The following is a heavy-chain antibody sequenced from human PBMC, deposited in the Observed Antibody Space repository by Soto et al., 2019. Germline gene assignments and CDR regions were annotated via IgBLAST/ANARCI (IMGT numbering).Heavy chain of an antibody. CDR2: IIPILGIA. D-gene: IGHD1-7*01. Sequence: QVQLVQSGAEVKKPGSSVKVSCKASGGTFSSYTISWVRQAPGQGLEWMGRIIPILGIANYAQKFQGRVTITADKSTSTAYMELSSLRSEDTAVYYCAREFHNWNYHPRDYYYYMDVWGKGTTVTVSS. CDR3: AREFHNWNYHPRDYYYYMDV. V-gene: IGHV1-69*08. J-gene: IGHJ6*03. CDR1: GGTFSSYT.